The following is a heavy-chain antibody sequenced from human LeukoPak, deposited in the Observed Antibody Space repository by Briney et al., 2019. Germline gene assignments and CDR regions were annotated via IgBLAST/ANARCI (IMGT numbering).Heavy chain of an antibody. CDR2: ISGSGGST. V-gene: IGHV3-23*01. CDR1: GFTFSSYA. D-gene: IGHD3-10*01. J-gene: IGHJ4*02. CDR3: ARSYMVRGVLFDY. Sequence: PGGSLRLSCAASGFTFSSYATSWVRQAPGKGLEWVSAISGSGGSTYYADSVKGRFTISRDNSKNTLYLQMNSLRAEDTAVYYCARSYMVRGVLFDYWGQGTLVTVSS.